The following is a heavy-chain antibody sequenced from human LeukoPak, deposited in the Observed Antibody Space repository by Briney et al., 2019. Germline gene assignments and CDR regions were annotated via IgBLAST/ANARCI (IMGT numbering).Heavy chain of an antibody. CDR3: AKDWRYSSSWYPLGY. V-gene: IGHV3-30*18. CDR2: ISYDGSNK. J-gene: IGHJ4*02. Sequence: GGSLRLSCAASGFTFSSYGMHWVRQAPGKGLEWVAVISYDGSNKYYADSVKGRFTISRDNSKNTLYLQMNSLRAEDTAVYYCAKDWRYSSSWYPLGYWGQGTLVTVSS. CDR1: GFTFSSYG. D-gene: IGHD6-13*01.